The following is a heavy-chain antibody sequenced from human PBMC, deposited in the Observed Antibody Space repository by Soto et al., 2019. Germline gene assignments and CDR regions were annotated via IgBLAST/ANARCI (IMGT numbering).Heavy chain of an antibody. J-gene: IGHJ6*02. V-gene: IGHV3-30*18. Sequence: TGGSLRLSCAASGFTFSSYGMHWVRQAPGKGLEWVAVISYDGSNKYYADSVKGRFTISRDNSKNTLYLKMNSLRAEDTAVYYCAKDKKKQSIAARPECRLLHNRACYYYYYGMDVWGQGTTVTVSS. CDR2: ISYDGSNK. CDR1: GFTFSSYG. CDR3: AKDKKKQSIAARPECRLLHNRACYYYYYGMDV. D-gene: IGHD6-6*01.